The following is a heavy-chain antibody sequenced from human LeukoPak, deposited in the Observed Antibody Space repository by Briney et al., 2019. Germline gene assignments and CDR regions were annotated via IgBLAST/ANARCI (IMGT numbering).Heavy chain of an antibody. CDR1: GGSISSGSSY. D-gene: IGHD2/OR15-2a*01. J-gene: IGHJ5*02. V-gene: IGHV4-61*02. CDR2: IYTSGNT. Sequence: SQTLSLTCTVSGGSISSGSSYWSWIRQPAGKGLEWIGRIYTSGNTNYKPSLQSRVTISVDTAKNQFSLKLSSVTAADTAVYFCTRGDNTWGQGTLVTVSS. CDR3: TRGDNT.